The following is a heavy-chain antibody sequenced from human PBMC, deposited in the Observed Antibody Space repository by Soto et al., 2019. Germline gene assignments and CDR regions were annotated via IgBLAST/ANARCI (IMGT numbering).Heavy chain of an antibody. CDR2: IYYSGST. CDR1: VGSISGGDYY. CDR3: ARTSIAGFMDFDY. Sequence: PSETLSLTCTFSVGSISGGDYYWSWIRQPPGKGLEWIGYIYYSGSTYYNPSLKSRVTISVDTSKNQLSLKLSSVTAADTAVYYCARTSIAGFMDFDYWGQGTLVTVYS. J-gene: IGHJ4*02. D-gene: IGHD6-6*01. V-gene: IGHV4-30-4*01.